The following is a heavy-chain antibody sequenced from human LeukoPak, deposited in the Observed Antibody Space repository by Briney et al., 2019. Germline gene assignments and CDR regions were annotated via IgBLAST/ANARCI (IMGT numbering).Heavy chain of an antibody. Sequence: SETLSLTCTVSGGSISSYYWSWIRQPPGKGLEWIGNIYYSGSTNYNPSLKSRVTISLDTSKNQFSLKLSSVTAADTAVYYCAREGKITMVRGVIRYYYMDVWGKGTTVTISS. D-gene: IGHD3-10*01. J-gene: IGHJ6*03. CDR1: GGSISSYY. V-gene: IGHV4-59*12. CDR3: AREGKITMVRGVIRYYYMDV. CDR2: IYYSGST.